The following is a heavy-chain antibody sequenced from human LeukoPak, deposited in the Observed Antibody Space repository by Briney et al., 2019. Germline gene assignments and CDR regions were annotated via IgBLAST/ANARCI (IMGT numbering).Heavy chain of an antibody. V-gene: IGHV4-39*01. CDR2: ISYSGST. D-gene: IGHD1-14*01. Sequence: SETLSLTCTVSGGSISSSSYYWGWIRQPPGKGLEWIGTISYSGSTYYNPSLKSRVTISVGTSKNQFSLKLSSVTAADTAVYYCARTLTTSYYHYGMDVWGQGTTVTVSS. J-gene: IGHJ6*02. CDR3: ARTLTTSYYHYGMDV. CDR1: GGSISSSSYY.